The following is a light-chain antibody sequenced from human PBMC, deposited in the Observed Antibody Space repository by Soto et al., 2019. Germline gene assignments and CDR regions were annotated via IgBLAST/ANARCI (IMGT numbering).Light chain of an antibody. CDR2: QIS. CDR3: MQGTHWPYT. V-gene: IGKV2-30*01. J-gene: IGKJ2*01. Sequence: DVVMTQSPLSLPVTLGQPASISCRSTHSLDYSDGNTYLSWFQQRPGQSPRRLIYQISDRDSGVPYRFSGSGSGTDFTLKISRVEAVEVGVYYCMQGTHWPYTFGQGTKLEIK. CDR1: HSLDYSDGNTY.